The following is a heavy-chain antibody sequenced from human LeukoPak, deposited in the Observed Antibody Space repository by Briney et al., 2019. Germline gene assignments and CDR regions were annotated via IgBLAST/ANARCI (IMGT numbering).Heavy chain of an antibody. CDR2: IYHSGST. D-gene: IGHD5-24*01. Sequence: PSETLSLTCAVSGGSISSGGYSWSWIRQPPGKGLEWIGYIYHSGSTYYNPSLKSRVTISVDRSKNQFSLKLSSVTAADTAVYYCSRLRHGYEPFDYWGQGTLVTVSS. V-gene: IGHV4-30-2*01. CDR3: SRLRHGYEPFDY. CDR1: GGSISSGGYS. J-gene: IGHJ4*02.